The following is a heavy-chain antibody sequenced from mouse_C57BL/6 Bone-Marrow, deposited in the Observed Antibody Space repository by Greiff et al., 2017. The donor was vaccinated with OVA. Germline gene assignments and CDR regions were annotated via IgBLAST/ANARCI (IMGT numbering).Heavy chain of an antibody. CDR2: IYPGSGRT. Sequence: QVQLQQSGAELVKPGASVKMSCKASGYTFTSYWITWVKQRPGQGLEWIGDIYPGSGRTKYNEKFKSKATLTVDTSSSTAYMQLSSLTSEDSAVYYGARSDYGSSYWYFDFWGTGSTVTVSS. J-gene: IGHJ1*03. V-gene: IGHV1-55*01. D-gene: IGHD1-1*01. CDR3: ARSDYGSSYWYFDF. CDR1: GYTFTSYW.